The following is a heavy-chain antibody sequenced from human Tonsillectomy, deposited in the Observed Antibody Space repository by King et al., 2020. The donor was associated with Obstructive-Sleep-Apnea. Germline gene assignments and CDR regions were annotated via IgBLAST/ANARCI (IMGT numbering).Heavy chain of an antibody. D-gene: IGHD1-1*01. J-gene: IGHJ4*02. CDR1: GYSFTNYW. Sequence: QLVQSGAEVKKPGESLRISCKGSGYSFTNYWISWVRQMPGKGPEWLGRIDPSDAYTNYSPSFQGHVTISADKSISTAYLQWNSLKASDTAMYYCARLEMGAMAPPLDSWGQGTLVTVSS. CDR2: IDPSDAYT. CDR3: ARLEMGAMAPPLDS. V-gene: IGHV5-10-1*01.